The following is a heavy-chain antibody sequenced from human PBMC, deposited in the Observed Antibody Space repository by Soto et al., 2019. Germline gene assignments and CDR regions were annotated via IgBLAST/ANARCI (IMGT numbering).Heavy chain of an antibody. V-gene: IGHV3-74*01. Sequence: EVQLVESGGGLVQPGGSLRLSCVASGFTFDYYWMHWVRQAPGEGLMWVSRLQTDGSHPDYADSVKGGVTSSRDNAKNTRYLQMNNLRAEDTAVYYCARGGDPDYWGQGTLVTVSS. CDR2: LQTDGSHP. CDR3: ARGGDPDY. J-gene: IGHJ4*02. D-gene: IGHD2-21*02. CDR1: GFTFDYYW.